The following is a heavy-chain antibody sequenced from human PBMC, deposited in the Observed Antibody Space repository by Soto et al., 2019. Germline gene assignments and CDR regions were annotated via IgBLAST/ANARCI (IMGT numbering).Heavy chain of an antibody. Sequence: GSLRLSCAASGFNFWTYSLSWVRQAPGKGLEWVASISSSAVYVDYADSMKGRFTISRDNAKNLLHLQMTSLRAEDTATYHCVRDGLDYYDTERLYFDNWGQGTLVTVSS. CDR3: VRDGLDYYDTERLYFDN. CDR2: ISSSAVYV. V-gene: IGHV3-21*01. D-gene: IGHD3-22*01. J-gene: IGHJ4*02. CDR1: GFNFWTYS.